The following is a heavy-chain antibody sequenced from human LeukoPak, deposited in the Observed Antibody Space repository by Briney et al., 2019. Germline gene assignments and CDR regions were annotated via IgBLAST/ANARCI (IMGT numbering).Heavy chain of an antibody. V-gene: IGHV4-38-2*01. J-gene: IGHJ3*01. CDR3: ARVSTRSAFEF. D-gene: IGHD2-2*01. CDR1: GDSISSGYY. CDR2: IYHSGST. Sequence: SETLSLTCAVSGDSISSGYYWGWIRQPPGKGLECIGNIYHSGSTYYNPSLKSRVTISVDTSKNQFSLNLSSVTASDTAVYYCARVSTRSAFEFWGQGTMVSVSS.